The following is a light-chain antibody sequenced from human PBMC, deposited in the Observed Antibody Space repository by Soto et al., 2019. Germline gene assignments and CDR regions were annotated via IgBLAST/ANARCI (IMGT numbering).Light chain of an antibody. CDR2: GAS. V-gene: IGKV3-20*01. CDR1: QSVSNNY. CDR3: QHYGSSGT. J-gene: IGKJ1*01. Sequence: ELVLTQSPGTLSLSPGERATISCRASQSVSNNYLAWYKQKPGQAPRLLIYGASNRATGIPDRFSGSGSGTDFTLTIRRLEPEDFAVYYCQHYGSSGTFGQGTKVDIK.